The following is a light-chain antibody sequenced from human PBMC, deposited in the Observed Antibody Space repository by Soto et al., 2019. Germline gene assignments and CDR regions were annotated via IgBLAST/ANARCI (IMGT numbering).Light chain of an antibody. J-gene: IGKJ1*01. V-gene: IGKV1-5*01. CDR1: QSISTW. CDR2: DAS. CDR3: QQYNTYPWT. Sequence: DIQITQSPSTLSASVGDRVTITCRASQSISTWLAWYQQRPGKAPKLLIYDASRVESGVPSRISGSGSGTDFTLTISSLQPDDFATYYCQQYNTYPWTFGQGTKVEIK.